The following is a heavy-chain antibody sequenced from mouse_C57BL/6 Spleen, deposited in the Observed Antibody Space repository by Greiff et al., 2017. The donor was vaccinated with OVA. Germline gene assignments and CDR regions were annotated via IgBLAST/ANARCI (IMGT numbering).Heavy chain of an antibody. J-gene: IGHJ1*03. CDR2: IYPGDGDT. D-gene: IGHD1-1*01. CDR1: GYAFSSSW. CDR3: ADYGRRYGYFDV. V-gene: IGHV1-82*01. Sequence: VQLQQSGPELVKPGASVKISCKASGYAFSSSWMTWVKQRPGKGLEWIGRIYPGDGDTNYNGKFKGKATLTADKSSSTAYMQLSSLTSEDSAVYCCADYGRRYGYFDVWGTGTTVTVSS.